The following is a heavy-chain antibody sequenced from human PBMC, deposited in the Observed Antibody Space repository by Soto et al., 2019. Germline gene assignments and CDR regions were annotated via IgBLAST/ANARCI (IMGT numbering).Heavy chain of an antibody. J-gene: IGHJ4*02. V-gene: IGHV1-46*01. CDR2: INPSCGYT. CDR3: ARARNYFDY. CDR1: GYTFTSYY. Sequence: ASVKVSCKASGYTFTSYYMHWVRQAPGQGLEWMGIINPSCGYTSYAQEYQGRVTMTRDTSTRTVYMELSSLRSEDTAVYYCARARNYFDYWGQGTLVTVSS.